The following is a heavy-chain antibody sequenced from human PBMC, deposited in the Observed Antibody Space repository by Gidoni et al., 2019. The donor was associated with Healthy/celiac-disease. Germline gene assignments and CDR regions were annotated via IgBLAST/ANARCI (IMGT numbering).Heavy chain of an antibody. V-gene: IGHV4-61*08. Sequence: QVQLRESGPGLVKRSETLSLTCTVSGGSVSSYDYYWSWGRHPPGKVLDWIGYLYANGDTSYSLSLMSRVTISAYTSKNLFSLNLRSVTDADTAVYYCAAGYTGIHAEFWGQGTQFTVSS. D-gene: IGHD1-26*01. CDR2: LYANGDT. J-gene: IGHJ4*02. CDR3: AAGYTGIHAEF. CDR1: GGSVSSYDYY.